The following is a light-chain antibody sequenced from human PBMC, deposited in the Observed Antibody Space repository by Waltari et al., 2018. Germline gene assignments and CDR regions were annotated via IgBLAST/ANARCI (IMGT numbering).Light chain of an antibody. V-gene: IGKV2-28*01. Sequence: IVMTQSPLSLPVTPGDPAATSCRSSQSLLHSNGYNYLDWYLKKPGQSPQLLIYLGSNRASGVPDRFSGSGSGTDFTLKISRVEAEDVGVYYCMQALQTPRTFGQGTKVEIK. J-gene: IGKJ1*01. CDR1: QSLLHSNGYNY. CDR2: LGS. CDR3: MQALQTPRT.